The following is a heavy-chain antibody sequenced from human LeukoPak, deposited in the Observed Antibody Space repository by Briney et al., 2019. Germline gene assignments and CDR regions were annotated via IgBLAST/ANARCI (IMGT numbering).Heavy chain of an antibody. V-gene: IGHV4-59*12. CDR2: IYYSGST. Sequence: SETLTLTCTVSGGSISSYYWSWIRQPPGEGLEWIGYIYYSGSTNYNPSLKSRVTMSVDTSKNQFSLNLSSVTAADTAVYYCANYYSSYGYFDYWGQGTLVTVSS. CDR1: GGSISSYY. D-gene: IGHD4-11*01. CDR3: ANYYSSYGYFDY. J-gene: IGHJ4*03.